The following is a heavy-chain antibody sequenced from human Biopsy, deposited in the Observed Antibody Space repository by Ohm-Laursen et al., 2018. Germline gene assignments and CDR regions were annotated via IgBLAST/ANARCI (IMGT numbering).Heavy chain of an antibody. CDR2: IYTSGIT. Sequence: SDTLSLTCTVSGGSLSSYSWSWIRQPAGKGLEWIGQIYTSGITNYNPSLKSRFTMSVDTSKNKFSLRVISVTAADTAVYYCARDRDRRGWFDPWGQGTLVTVSS. CDR1: GGSLSSYS. CDR3: ARDRDRRGWFDP. V-gene: IGHV4-4*07. D-gene: IGHD1-14*01. J-gene: IGHJ5*02.